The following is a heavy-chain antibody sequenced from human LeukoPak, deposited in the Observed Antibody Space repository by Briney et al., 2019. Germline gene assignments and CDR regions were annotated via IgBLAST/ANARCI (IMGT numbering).Heavy chain of an antibody. CDR1: GGSFSGYY. CDR3: ARILTGYYKDY. D-gene: IGHD3-9*01. Sequence: SETLSLTCAVYGGSFSGYYWSWIRQPPGKGLEWIGETNHSGSTNYNPSLKSRVTISVDTSKNQFSLKLSSVTAADTAVYYCARILTGYYKDYWGQGTLVTVSS. CDR2: TNHSGST. V-gene: IGHV4-34*01. J-gene: IGHJ4*02.